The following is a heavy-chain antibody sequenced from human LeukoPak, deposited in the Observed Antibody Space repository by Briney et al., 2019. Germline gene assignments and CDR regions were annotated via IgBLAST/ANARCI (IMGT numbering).Heavy chain of an antibody. CDR1: GFTFSSYA. V-gene: IGHV3-23*01. J-gene: IGHJ4*02. CDR2: ISGSGGST. CDR3: AKAGPRTTVTTEIDY. Sequence: PGGSLRLSCAASGFTFSSYAMSWVRQAPGKGLEWVSAISGSGGSTYYADSVKGRFTISRGNSKNTLYLQMNSLRAEDTAVYYCAKAGPRTTVTTEIDYWGQGTLVTVSS. D-gene: IGHD4-17*01.